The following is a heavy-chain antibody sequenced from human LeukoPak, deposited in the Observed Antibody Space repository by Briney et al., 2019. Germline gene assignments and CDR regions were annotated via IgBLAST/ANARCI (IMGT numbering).Heavy chain of an antibody. D-gene: IGHD1-26*01. J-gene: IGHJ5*02. V-gene: IGHV4-59*01. CDR1: GGSISSYY. CDR2: IYYSGST. CDR3: ARASGSPVRRFDP. Sequence: SETLSLTCTVSGGSISSYYWSWIRQPPGKGLEWIGYIYYSGSTNYNPSLKSRVTISVDTSKNQFSLKLSSVTAADTAVYYCARASGSPVRRFDPWGQGTLVTVSS.